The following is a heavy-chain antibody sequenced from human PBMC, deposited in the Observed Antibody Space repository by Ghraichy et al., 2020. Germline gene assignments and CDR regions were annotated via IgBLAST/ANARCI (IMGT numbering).Heavy chain of an antibody. D-gene: IGHD2-8*02. CDR3: ARDGPGGGI. J-gene: IGHJ4*02. CDR2: IYSGGGT. Sequence: GGSLRLSCVASGVTVSDNYMLWFHQAPGKGLEWVSLIYSGGGTDYADSVRGRFTISRDKSKNTLYLQMHSLRAEDTAVYYCARDGPGGGIRGQGTLVTVSS. CDR1: GVTVSDNY. V-gene: IGHV3-53*01.